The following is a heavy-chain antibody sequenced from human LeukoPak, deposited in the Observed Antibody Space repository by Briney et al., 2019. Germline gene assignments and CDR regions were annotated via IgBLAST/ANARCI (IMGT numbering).Heavy chain of an antibody. Sequence: GGSLRLSCAASGFTFRNYAMSWVRQAPGKGLEWVSTMSSSGDSTFYADYVKGRFTISRDNSQNSLYLQMNSLRADDTAVYYCAKDRTRIVGATFRFDYWGQGTLVTVSS. J-gene: IGHJ4*02. CDR1: GFTFRNYA. CDR3: AKDRTRIVGATFRFDY. V-gene: IGHV3-23*01. D-gene: IGHD1-26*01. CDR2: MSSSGDST.